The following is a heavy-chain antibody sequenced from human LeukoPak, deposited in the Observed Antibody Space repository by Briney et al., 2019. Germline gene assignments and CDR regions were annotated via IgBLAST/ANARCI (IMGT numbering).Heavy chain of an antibody. V-gene: IGHV4-34*01. J-gene: IGHJ3*02. Sequence: PSETLSLTCAVYGGSFSGYYWSWIRQPPGKGLEWIGEINHSGSTNYNPSLKSRVTISVYTSKNQFSLKLSSVTAADTAVYYCAGPKVVVTAIPAFDIWGQGTMVTVSS. CDR2: INHSGST. D-gene: IGHD2-21*02. CDR1: GGSFSGYY. CDR3: AGPKVVVTAIPAFDI.